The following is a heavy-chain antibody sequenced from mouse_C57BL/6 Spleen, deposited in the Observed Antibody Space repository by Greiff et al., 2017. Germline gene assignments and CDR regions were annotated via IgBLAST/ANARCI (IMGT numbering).Heavy chain of an antibody. CDR2: IYPGDGDT. Sequence: LQESGPELVKPGASVKISCKASGYAFSSSWMNWVKQRPGKGLEWIGRIYPGDGDTNYNGKFKGKATLTADKSSSTAYMQLSSLTSEDSAVYFCARGNYGSSYAMDYWGQGTSVTVSS. D-gene: IGHD1-1*01. V-gene: IGHV1-82*01. J-gene: IGHJ4*01. CDR1: GYAFSSSW. CDR3: ARGNYGSSYAMDY.